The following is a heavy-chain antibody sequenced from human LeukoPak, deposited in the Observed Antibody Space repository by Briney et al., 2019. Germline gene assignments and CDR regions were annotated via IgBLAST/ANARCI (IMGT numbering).Heavy chain of an antibody. CDR3: ARQWGGGWQNWFDP. J-gene: IGHJ5*02. CDR1: GGSISSYY. CDR2: IYYSGST. Sequence: SETLSLTCTVSGGSISSYYWNWIRQPPGKGLEWIGYIYYSGSTNYNPSLKSRVTISVDTSKNQFSLTLSSVPAADTVVYYCARQWGGGWQNWFDPWGQGTLVTVSS. V-gene: IGHV4-59*08. D-gene: IGHD6-19*01.